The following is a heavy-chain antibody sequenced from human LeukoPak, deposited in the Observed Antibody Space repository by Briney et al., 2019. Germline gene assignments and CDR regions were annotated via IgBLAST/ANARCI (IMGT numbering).Heavy chain of an antibody. Sequence: QPGGSLRPSCAASGFTFSSYEMNWVRQAPGKGLEWVSAISGSGGSTYYADSVKGRFTISRDNSKNTLYLQMNSLRAEDTAVYYCAKLPGGNPFDYWGQGTLVTVSS. D-gene: IGHD3-16*01. J-gene: IGHJ4*02. V-gene: IGHV3-23*01. CDR1: GFTFSSYE. CDR2: ISGSGGST. CDR3: AKLPGGNPFDY.